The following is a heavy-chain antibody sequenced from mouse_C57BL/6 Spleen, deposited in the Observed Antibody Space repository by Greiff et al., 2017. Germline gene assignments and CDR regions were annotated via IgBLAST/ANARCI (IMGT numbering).Heavy chain of an antibody. V-gene: IGHV3-6*01. CDR3: ARDLFDYDGENYAMDY. Sequence: EVKLMESGPGLVKPSQSLSLTCSVTGYSITSGYYWNWIRQFPGNKLEWMGYIRYDGSNNYNPSLKNRISITRDTSKNQFFLKLNSVTTEDTATYYWARDLFDYDGENYAMDYWGQGTSVTVSS. CDR2: IRYDGSN. J-gene: IGHJ4*01. CDR1: GYSITSGYY. D-gene: IGHD2-4*01.